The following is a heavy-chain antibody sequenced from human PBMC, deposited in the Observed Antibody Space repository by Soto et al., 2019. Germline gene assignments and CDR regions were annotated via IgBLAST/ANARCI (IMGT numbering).Heavy chain of an antibody. J-gene: IGHJ4*02. CDR2: ISAYNGNT. CDR1: GYTFTSYG. CDR3: ATVQYDSSGYYAH. V-gene: IGHV1-18*01. D-gene: IGHD3-22*01. Sequence: QVQLVQSGAEVKKPGASVKGSCKASGYTFTSYGISWVRQAPGQGLERMGGISAYNGNTNYAQKLQGRFTISTDTPMITAYMEVTCLRSVDTAVYYCATVQYDSSGYYAHWGQVTQVTVSS.